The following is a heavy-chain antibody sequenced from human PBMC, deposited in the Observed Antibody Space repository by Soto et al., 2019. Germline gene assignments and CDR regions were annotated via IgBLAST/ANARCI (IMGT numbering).Heavy chain of an antibody. CDR3: ARVYDYVWGRGGAFEI. CDR2: INPSGGRT. V-gene: IGHV1-46*01. CDR1: GYTFTSYY. Sequence: ASVKVSCKASGYTFTSYYMHGVRQAPGQGLEWMGIINPSGGRTSYAQKFQGRVTMTRDTSTSTVYMELSSLRSEDTAVYYCARVYDYVWGRGGAFEIWVQETIVKVS. J-gene: IGHJ3*02. D-gene: IGHD3-16*01.